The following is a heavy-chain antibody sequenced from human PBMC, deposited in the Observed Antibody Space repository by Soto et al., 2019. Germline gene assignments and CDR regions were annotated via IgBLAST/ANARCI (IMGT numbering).Heavy chain of an antibody. CDR2: ISGSGGST. CDR3: AKGSSGWYERFDY. D-gene: IGHD6-19*01. V-gene: IGHV3-23*01. Sequence: EVQLLESGGGLVQPGGSLRLSCAASGFTSSSYVMSWVRQAPGKGLEWVSAISGSGGSTYYADSVKGRFTISRDNSKNTLYLQMNSLRAEDTAVYYCAKGSSGWYERFDYWGQGTLVTVSS. CDR1: GFTSSSYV. J-gene: IGHJ4*02.